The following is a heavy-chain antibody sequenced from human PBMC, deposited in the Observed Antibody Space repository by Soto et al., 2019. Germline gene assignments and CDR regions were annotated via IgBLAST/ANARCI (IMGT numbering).Heavy chain of an antibody. CDR3: AGGMGGWPF. CDR2: INTDGNFA. D-gene: IGHD6-19*01. CDR1: GFTFSGSW. Sequence: EVQLVESGGGLVQPGGSLRLSCAASGFTFSGSWMHWVRQTPGKGLVWVSHINTDGNFANYADSVQGRFTISRDNAKSTLYLQMSSLRADDTAVYFCAGGMGGWPFWGQGTLVTVSS. J-gene: IGHJ4*02. V-gene: IGHV3-74*01.